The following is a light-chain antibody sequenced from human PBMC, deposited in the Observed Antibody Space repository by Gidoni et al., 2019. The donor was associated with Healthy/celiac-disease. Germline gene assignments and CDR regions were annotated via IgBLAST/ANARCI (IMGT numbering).Light chain of an antibody. Sequence: DIQMTQSPSSLSASVGDRVTITCRASQRISNYLAWYQQKPGKVPKLLIYAASTLQPGVPSRFSGSGSGTDFTLTISSLQPEDVATYYCQKYNSTPPLTFGGGTKVEIK. CDR3: QKYNSTPPLT. CDR1: QRISNY. V-gene: IGKV1-27*01. CDR2: AAS. J-gene: IGKJ4*01.